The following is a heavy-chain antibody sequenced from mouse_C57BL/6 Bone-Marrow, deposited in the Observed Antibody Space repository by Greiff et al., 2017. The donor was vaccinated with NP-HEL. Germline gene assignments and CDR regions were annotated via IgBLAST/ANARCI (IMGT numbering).Heavy chain of an antibody. V-gene: IGHV1-64*01. CDR3: ARDYYALFDY. D-gene: IGHD1-1*01. CDR1: GYTFTSYW. Sequence: VQLQQSGAELVKPGASVKLSCKASGYTFTSYWMHWVKQRPGQGLEWIGMIHPNSGSTNYNEKFKSKATLTVDKSSSTAYMQLSSLTSEDSAVYYCARDYYALFDYGGQGTTLTVSS. CDR2: IHPNSGST. J-gene: IGHJ2*01.